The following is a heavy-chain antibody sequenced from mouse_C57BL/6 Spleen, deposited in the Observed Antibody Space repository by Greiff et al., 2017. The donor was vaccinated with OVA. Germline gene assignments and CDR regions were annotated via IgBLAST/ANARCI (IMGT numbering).Heavy chain of an antibody. Sequence: QVQLQQSGAELAKPGASVKLSCKASGYTFTSYWMHWVKQRPGQGLEWIGYINPSSGYTKYNQKFKDKATLTADKSSSTAYMQLSSLTYEDSEVYYCARAVGTTVVADYYAMDYWGQGTSVTVSS. J-gene: IGHJ4*01. D-gene: IGHD1-1*01. CDR2: INPSSGYT. V-gene: IGHV1-7*01. CDR3: ARAVGTTVVADYYAMDY. CDR1: GYTFTSYW.